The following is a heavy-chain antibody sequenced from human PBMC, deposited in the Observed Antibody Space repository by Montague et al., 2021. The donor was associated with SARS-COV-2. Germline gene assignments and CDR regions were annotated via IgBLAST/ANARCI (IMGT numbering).Heavy chain of an antibody. Sequence: SLRLSCAAPGFTFSAYWMHWVRQAPGQGLEWVARIRADGTTTNYXDPVKGRFTISRDNAQDTVYLLMTTLSAKDTAVYYCVRAFSNSFKWFEPWGQGTLVADSS. J-gene: IGHJ5*02. CDR3: VRAFSNSFKWFEP. V-gene: IGHV3-74*01. D-gene: IGHD6-13*01. CDR1: GFTFSAYW. CDR2: IRADGTTT.